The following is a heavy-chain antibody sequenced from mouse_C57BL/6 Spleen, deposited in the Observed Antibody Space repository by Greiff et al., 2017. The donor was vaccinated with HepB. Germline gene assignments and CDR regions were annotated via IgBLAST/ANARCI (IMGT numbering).Heavy chain of an antibody. J-gene: IGHJ2*01. V-gene: IGHV1-55*01. D-gene: IGHD2-2*01. Sequence: QVQLQQSGAELVKPGASVKMSCKASGYTFTSYWITWVKQRPGQGLEWIGDIYPGSGSTNYNEKFKSKATLTVDTSSSTAYMQLSSLTSEDSAVYYCARVGYDGHYFDYWGQGTTLTVSS. CDR1: GYTFTSYW. CDR3: ARVGYDGHYFDY. CDR2: IYPGSGST.